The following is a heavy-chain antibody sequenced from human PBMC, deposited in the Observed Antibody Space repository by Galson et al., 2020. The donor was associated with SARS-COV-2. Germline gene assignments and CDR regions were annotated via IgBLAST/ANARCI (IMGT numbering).Heavy chain of an antibody. CDR2: ISYDGSNK. V-gene: IGHV3-30-3*01. J-gene: IGHJ1*01. Sequence: GGSLRLSCAASGFTLSSYAMHWVRQAPGMGLEWVAVISYDGSNKYYADSVQGRFTISRDNSKNTLYLQMNSLGAEDTAVYYCARGYSGSYLTYFQDWGQGTLVTVSS. CDR3: ARGYSGSYLTYFQD. D-gene: IGHD1-26*01. CDR1: GFTLSSYA.